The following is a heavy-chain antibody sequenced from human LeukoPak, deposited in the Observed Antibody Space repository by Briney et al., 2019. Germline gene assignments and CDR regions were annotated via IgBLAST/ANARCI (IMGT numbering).Heavy chain of an antibody. Sequence: SQTLSLTCTVSGGSISSGGYYWSWIRQHPGKGLEWIGYIYYSGSTYYNPSLKSRVTISVDTSKNQFSLKLSPVTAADTAVYYCARDDDYYDSSGFDPWGQGTLVTVSS. J-gene: IGHJ5*02. D-gene: IGHD3-22*01. V-gene: IGHV4-31*03. CDR1: GGSISSGGYY. CDR2: IYYSGST. CDR3: ARDDDYYDSSGFDP.